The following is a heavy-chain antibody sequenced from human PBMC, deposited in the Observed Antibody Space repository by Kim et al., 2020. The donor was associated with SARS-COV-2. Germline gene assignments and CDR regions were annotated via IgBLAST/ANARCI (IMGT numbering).Heavy chain of an antibody. Sequence: SQTLSLTCAISGDSVSSNSAAWNWIRQSPSRGLEWLGRTYYRSKWYNDYAVSVKSRITINPDTSKNQFSLQLNSVTPEDTAVYYCARDPAYSSSSFLRGAPRYFDYWGQGTLVTVSS. J-gene: IGHJ4*02. V-gene: IGHV6-1*01. D-gene: IGHD6-6*01. CDR1: GDSVSSNSAA. CDR2: TYYRSKWYN. CDR3: ARDPAYSSSSFLRGAPRYFDY.